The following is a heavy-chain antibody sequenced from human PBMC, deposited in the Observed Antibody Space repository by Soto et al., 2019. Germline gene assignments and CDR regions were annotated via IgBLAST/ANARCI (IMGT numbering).Heavy chain of an antibody. CDR1: GGCISSGGYY. Sequence: SERLSLTXTVSGGCISSGGYYWSWIRQHPGKGLEWIGYIYYSGSTYYNPSLKSRVTISVDTSKNQFSLKLSSVTAADTAVYHCARGYYDSSFYYSFDYWGQGTLVTVSS. J-gene: IGHJ4*03. CDR2: IYYSGST. V-gene: IGHV4-31*02. D-gene: IGHD3-22*01. CDR3: ARGYYDSSFYYSFDY.